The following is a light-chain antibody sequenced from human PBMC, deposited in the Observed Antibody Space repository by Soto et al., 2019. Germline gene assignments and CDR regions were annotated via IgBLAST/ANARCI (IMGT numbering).Light chain of an antibody. J-gene: IGLJ2*01. Sequence: QSALTQPASVSGSPGQSITISCTGTSRDVGSFNLVSWYQQHPGKAPKLLISEANKRPSGVSNRFSGSKSGNTASLTISGLQAEDEADYYCSSYAGSSTVIFGGGTKLTVL. CDR3: SSYAGSSTVI. CDR1: SRDVGSFNL. V-gene: IGLV2-23*01. CDR2: EAN.